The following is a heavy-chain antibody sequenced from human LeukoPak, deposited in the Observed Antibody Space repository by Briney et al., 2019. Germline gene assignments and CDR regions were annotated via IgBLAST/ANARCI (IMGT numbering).Heavy chain of an antibody. J-gene: IGHJ4*02. Sequence: SETLSLTCTVSGGSTSSYYWSWIRQPPGKGLEWIGYIYYSGSTNYNPSLKSRVTISVDTSKNQFSLKLSSVTAADTAVYYCARGGSPGDLLGYWGQGTLVTVSS. CDR3: ARGGSPGDLLGY. CDR1: GGSTSSYY. CDR2: IYYSGST. V-gene: IGHV4-59*01. D-gene: IGHD1-26*01.